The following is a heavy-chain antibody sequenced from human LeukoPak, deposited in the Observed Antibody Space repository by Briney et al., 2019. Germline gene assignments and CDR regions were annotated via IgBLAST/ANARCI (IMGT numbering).Heavy chain of an antibody. CDR2: IYTSGGT. CDR1: GGSISSYY. CDR3: AREGSGGSCYP. D-gene: IGHD2-15*01. J-gene: IGHJ5*02. V-gene: IGHV4-4*07. Sequence: SGTLSLTCTVSGGSISSYYWSWIRQPAGKGLEWIGRIYTSGGTNYNPSLKSRVTMSVDTSKNQYSLKLSSVTAADTAVYYCAREGSGGSCYPWGQGTLVTVSS.